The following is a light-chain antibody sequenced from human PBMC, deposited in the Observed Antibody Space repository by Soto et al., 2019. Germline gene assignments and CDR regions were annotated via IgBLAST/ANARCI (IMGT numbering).Light chain of an antibody. CDR1: QSISSW. V-gene: IGKV1-5*03. Sequence: MHMTLSASTLSASVGYRVTITCRASQSISSWLAWYQQKKGKAPKLLIYKASSLESGVPSRFSGSGYGTDFNLTISSLQTEDFATYYCQQYNSYPWTFSQGTKVDIK. CDR3: QQYNSYPWT. CDR2: KAS. J-gene: IGKJ1*01.